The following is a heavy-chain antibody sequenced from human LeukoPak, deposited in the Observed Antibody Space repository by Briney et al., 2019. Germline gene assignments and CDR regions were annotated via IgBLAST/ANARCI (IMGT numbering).Heavy chain of an antibody. D-gene: IGHD4-17*01. V-gene: IGHV4-59*01. CDR1: GGSISSYH. CDR2: IYYSGST. CDR3: ARMGYGDYLYSFDY. Sequence: SETLSLTCTVSGGSISSYHLSWIRQPPGKGLEWIGYIYYSGSTNYNPSLKSRVTISVDTSKNQFSLKLSSVTAADTAVYYCARMGYGDYLYSFDYWGQGTLVTVSS. J-gene: IGHJ4*02.